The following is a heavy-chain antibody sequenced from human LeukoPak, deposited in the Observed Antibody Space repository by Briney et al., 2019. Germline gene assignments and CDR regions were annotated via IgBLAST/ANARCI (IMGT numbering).Heavy chain of an antibody. Sequence: SETLSLTCTVSGGSISRYYWSWIRQPAGEGPEWIGRIYTSGSANYHPSLKSRVTMFVVTSKNQFSLKLSSVTAADTAVYYCARSAYYYDSSGYYWDAFDNWGQGTMVTVSS. CDR2: IYTSGSA. V-gene: IGHV4-4*07. CDR3: ARSAYYYDSSGYYWDAFDN. CDR1: GGSISRYY. J-gene: IGHJ3*02. D-gene: IGHD3-22*01.